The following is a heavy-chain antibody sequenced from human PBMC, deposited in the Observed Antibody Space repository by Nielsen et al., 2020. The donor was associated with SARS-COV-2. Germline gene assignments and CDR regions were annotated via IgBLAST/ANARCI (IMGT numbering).Heavy chain of an antibody. J-gene: IGHJ6*02. Sequence: GESLKISCAASGFTFSSYGMHWVCQAPGKGLEWVAVISYDGSNKYYADSVKGRFTISRDNSKNTLYLQMNSLRAEDTAVYYCAKGLAIFGVVITYYYYGMDVWGQGTTVTVSS. CDR1: GFTFSSYG. CDR3: AKGLAIFGVVITYYYYGMDV. D-gene: IGHD3-3*01. V-gene: IGHV3-30*18. CDR2: ISYDGSNK.